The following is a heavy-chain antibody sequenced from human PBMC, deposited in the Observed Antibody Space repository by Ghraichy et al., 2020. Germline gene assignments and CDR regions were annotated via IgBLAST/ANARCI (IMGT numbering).Heavy chain of an antibody. CDR3: ARGANTYYFDY. CDR2: ISSSSSYI. CDR1: GFTFSSYS. J-gene: IGHJ4*02. V-gene: IGHV3-21*01. D-gene: IGHD2-2*02. Sequence: GGSLRLSCAASGFTFSSYSMNWVRQAPGKGLEWVSSISSSSSYIYYADSVKGRFTISRDNAKNSLYLQMNSLRAEDTAVYYCARGANTYYFDYWGQGTLVTVSS.